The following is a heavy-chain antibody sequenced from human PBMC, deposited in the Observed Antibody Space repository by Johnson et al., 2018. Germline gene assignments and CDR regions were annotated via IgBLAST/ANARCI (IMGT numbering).Heavy chain of an antibody. Sequence: VQLVESGGGLVQPGGSLRLSCAASGLSITNYAMIWVRQAPGKGLEWVSGISGSGGARNYLESVKGRFTISRDNSKNTLFLQMSDLRPEDTALYDCARVPNPILPFLEDPMWGQGTGVTVSS. CDR3: ARVPNPILPFLEDPM. V-gene: IGHV3-23*04. CDR1: GLSITNYA. J-gene: IGHJ3*01. CDR2: ISGSGGAR. D-gene: IGHD3-3*01.